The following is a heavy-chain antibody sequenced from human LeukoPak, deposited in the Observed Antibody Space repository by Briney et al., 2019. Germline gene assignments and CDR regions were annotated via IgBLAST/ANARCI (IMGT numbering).Heavy chain of an antibody. Sequence: ASVKVSCKASGGTFSSYAISWVRQAPGQGLEWMGGIIPIFGTANYAQKFQGRVTITTDESTSTAYMELSSLRSEDTAVYYCARAPITMVRGYYYMDVWGKGTTATVSS. CDR3: ARAPITMVRGYYYMDV. CDR2: IIPIFGTA. CDR1: GGTFSSYA. J-gene: IGHJ6*03. V-gene: IGHV1-69*05. D-gene: IGHD3-10*01.